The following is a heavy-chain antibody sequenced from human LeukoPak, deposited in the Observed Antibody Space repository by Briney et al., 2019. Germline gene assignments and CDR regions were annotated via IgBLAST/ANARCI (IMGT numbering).Heavy chain of an antibody. J-gene: IGHJ4*02. V-gene: IGHV3-21*01. CDR3: ARDRLVGATTVVY. CDR2: ISSSSSYI. Sequence: PGGSLRLSCAASGFTFSSYTMNWVRQAPGKGLKWVSSISSSSSYIYYADSVKGRFTISRDNAKNSLYLQMNSLRAEDTAVYYCARDRLVGATTVVYWGQGTLVTVSS. CDR1: GFTFSSYT. D-gene: IGHD1-26*01.